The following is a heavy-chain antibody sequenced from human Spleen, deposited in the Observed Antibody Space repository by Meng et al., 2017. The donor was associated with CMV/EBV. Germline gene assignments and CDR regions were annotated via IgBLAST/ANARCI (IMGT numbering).Heavy chain of an antibody. CDR2: ISGSGGST. CDR3: VRSIRYSSSSGGMDYYYGMDV. Sequence: GESLKISCVVSGFTFTDYWMSWVRQAPGKGLEWVSAISGSGGSTYYADSVKGRFTISRDNAKNTLHLQMNSLRAEDTAVYYCVRSIRYSSSSGGMDYYYGMDVWGQGTTVTVSS. V-gene: IGHV3-23*01. J-gene: IGHJ6*02. D-gene: IGHD6-6*01. CDR1: GFTFTDYW.